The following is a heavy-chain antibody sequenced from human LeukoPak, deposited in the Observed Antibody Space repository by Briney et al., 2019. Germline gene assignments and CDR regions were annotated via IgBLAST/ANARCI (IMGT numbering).Heavy chain of an antibody. D-gene: IGHD3-10*01. CDR3: ARRMYYYGSGSYYNQEEARFDY. J-gene: IGHJ4*02. CDR1: GYTFTGYY. V-gene: IGHV1-2*02. CDR2: INPNSGGT. Sequence: ASVKVSCKASGYTFTGYYMHWVRQAPGQGLEWMGWINPNSGGTNYAQKLQGRVTMTTDTSTSTAYMELRSLRSDDTAVYYCARRMYYYGSGSYYNQEEARFDYWGQGTLVTVSS.